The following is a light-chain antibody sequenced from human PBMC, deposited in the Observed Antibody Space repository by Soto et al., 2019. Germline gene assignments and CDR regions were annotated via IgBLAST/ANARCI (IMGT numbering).Light chain of an antibody. V-gene: IGKV1-5*03. CDR3: HRWTDYSWT. J-gene: IGKJ1*01. Sequence: DIHMTQSPSTLSASVGDRVTITCRASQILTMWLAWYQKKPGKAPNLLIYTRSSLESGVPSRFTGNGAVTEFTLTITSLQPDDFATYYGHRWTDYSWTVGQGTKVEVK. CDR1: QILTMW. CDR2: TRS.